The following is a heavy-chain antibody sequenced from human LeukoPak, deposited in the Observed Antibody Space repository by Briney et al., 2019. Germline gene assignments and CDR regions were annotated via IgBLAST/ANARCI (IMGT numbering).Heavy chain of an antibody. Sequence: GGSLRLSCAAPGFTFSSYSMNWVRQAPGKGLEWVSYISSSSSTIYYADSVKGRFTISRDNSKNTLYLQMNSLRAEDTAVYYCFGEGDVDTAMVTYWGQGTLVTVSS. CDR1: GFTFSSYS. J-gene: IGHJ4*02. V-gene: IGHV3-48*01. CDR2: ISSSSSTI. D-gene: IGHD5-18*01. CDR3: FGEGDVDTAMVTY.